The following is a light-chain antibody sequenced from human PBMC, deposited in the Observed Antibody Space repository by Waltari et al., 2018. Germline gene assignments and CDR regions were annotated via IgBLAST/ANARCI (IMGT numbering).Light chain of an antibody. Sequence: EIVLTQSPATLSLSPGERATLSCRASQSVSSYLAWYQQKPGQAPRLLIYDASNRATGIPARFSCSGSGTDFTLTISSLEPEDFAVYYCQQRSNWPPLTFGQGTRLEIK. CDR3: QQRSNWPPLT. CDR2: DAS. J-gene: IGKJ5*01. CDR1: QSVSSY. V-gene: IGKV3-11*01.